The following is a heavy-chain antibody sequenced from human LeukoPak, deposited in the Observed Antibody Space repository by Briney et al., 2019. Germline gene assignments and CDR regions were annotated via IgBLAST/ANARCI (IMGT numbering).Heavy chain of an antibody. D-gene: IGHD3-10*01. CDR2: INEVGDFH. J-gene: IGHJ4*02. CDR1: GFTFKDFW. CDR3: ARWKSVSGRWFLDH. V-gene: IGHV3-7*05. Sequence: GGSLRLSCEASGFTFKDFWMTWVRQAPGKGLEWVPDINEVGDFHYYVDSVKGRFTVSRDNAKNSVSLQLNTLRAEDTAVYYCARWKSVSGRWFLDHWGQGTLVTVSS.